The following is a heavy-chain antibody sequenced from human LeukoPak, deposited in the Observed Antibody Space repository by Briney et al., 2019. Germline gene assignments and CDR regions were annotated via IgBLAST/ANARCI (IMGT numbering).Heavy chain of an antibody. CDR1: GGSISSSSYY. J-gene: IGHJ3*02. Sequence: SETLSLTCTVSGGSISSSSYYWGWIRQPPGKGLEWIGSIYYSGSTYYNPSLKSRVTISVDTSKNQFSLKLSSVTAADTAVYYCARWEEDFAMIVVVDAFDIWGQGTMVTVSS. CDR2: IYYSGST. V-gene: IGHV4-39*01. CDR3: ARWEEDFAMIVVVDAFDI. D-gene: IGHD3-22*01.